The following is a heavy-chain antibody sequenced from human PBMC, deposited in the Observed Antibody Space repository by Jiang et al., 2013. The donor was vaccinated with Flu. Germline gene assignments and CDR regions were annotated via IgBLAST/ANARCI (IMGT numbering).Heavy chain of an antibody. Sequence: QLLESGGGLVQPGGSLRLSCAASGFTFSSYAMSWVRQAPGKGLEWVSAISGSGGSTYYADSVKGRFTISRDNSKNTLYLQMNSLRAEDTAVYYCAKDDVVVVVVPAASSYYYYGMDVWGQGTTVTVSS. CDR2: ISGSGGST. V-gene: IGHV3-23*01. D-gene: IGHD2-2*01. CDR3: AKDDVVVVVVPAASSYYYYGMDV. J-gene: IGHJ6*02. CDR1: GFTFSSYA.